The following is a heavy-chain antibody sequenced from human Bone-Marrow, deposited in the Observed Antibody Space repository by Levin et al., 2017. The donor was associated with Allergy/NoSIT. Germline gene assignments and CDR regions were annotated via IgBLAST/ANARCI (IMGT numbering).Heavy chain of an antibody. CDR3: ARIQGERYYYGMDV. CDR2: IDWDDDK. Sequence: SGPTLVKPTQTLTLTCTFSGFSLSTSGMCVSWIRQPPGKALEWLARIDWDDDKYYSTSLKTRLTISKDTSKNQVVLTMTNMDPVDTATYYCARIQGERYYYGMDVWGQGTTVTVSS. V-gene: IGHV2-70*11. D-gene: IGHD1-26*01. J-gene: IGHJ6*02. CDR1: GFSLSTSGMC.